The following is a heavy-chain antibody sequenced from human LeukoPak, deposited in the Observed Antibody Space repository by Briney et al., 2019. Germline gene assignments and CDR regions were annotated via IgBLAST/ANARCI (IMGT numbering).Heavy chain of an antibody. CDR3: ARDSPRKLRYFDWLSFYFDY. Sequence: QAGGSLRLSCAASGFTFSSYAMHWVRQAPGKGLEWVAVISYDGSNKYYADSVKGRFTISRDNSKNTLYLQMNSLRAEDTAVYYCARDSPRKLRYFDWLSFYFDYWGQGTPVTVSS. CDR1: GFTFSSYA. CDR2: ISYDGSNK. J-gene: IGHJ4*02. D-gene: IGHD3-9*01. V-gene: IGHV3-30-3*01.